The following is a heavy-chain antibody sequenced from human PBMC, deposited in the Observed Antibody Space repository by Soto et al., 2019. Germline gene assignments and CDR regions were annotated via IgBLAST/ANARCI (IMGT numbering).Heavy chain of an antibody. D-gene: IGHD5-18*01. Sequence: PSETLSLTCTVSGGSINNGDYFWSWIRQPPGKGLEWIGYIYYSGSTSSNPSLRSRITISIDTSKNQFSLNLSSVTAADTAVYYCARVGYSYGYDYWGQGTLVTSPQ. V-gene: IGHV4-30-4*01. J-gene: IGHJ4*02. CDR2: IYYSGST. CDR3: ARVGYSYGYDY. CDR1: GGSINNGDYF.